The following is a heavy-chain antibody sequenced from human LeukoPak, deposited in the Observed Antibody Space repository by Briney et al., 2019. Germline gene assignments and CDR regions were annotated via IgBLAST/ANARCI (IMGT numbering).Heavy chain of an antibody. CDR3: ARGGYCSSTSCLGDAFDI. CDR1: GYTFTSYG. V-gene: IGHV1-69*04. D-gene: IGHD2-2*01. CDR2: TIPILGIA. Sequence: ASVKVSCKASGYTFTSYGISWVRQAPGQGLEWMGRTIPILGIANYAQRFQGRVTITADKSTSTAYMELSSLRSEDTAVYYCARGGYCSSTSCLGDAFDIWGQGTMVTVSS. J-gene: IGHJ3*02.